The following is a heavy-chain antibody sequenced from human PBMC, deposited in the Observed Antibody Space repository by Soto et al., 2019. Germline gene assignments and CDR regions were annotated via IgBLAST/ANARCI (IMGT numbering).Heavy chain of an antibody. CDR1: GVSLTSGNW. CDR2: IFHDGTA. J-gene: IGHJ4*02. D-gene: IGHD6-6*01. Sequence: LSLTCAVSGVSLTSGNWWTWVRQSPQRGLEYIGEIFHDGTANYYPSFERRVAMSVDTSRNQFSLKLTSVTAADTAVYFCARLVSDTRLNSMYFDFWGPGPLVTVSS. V-gene: IGHV4-4*01. CDR3: ARLVSDTRLNSMYFDF.